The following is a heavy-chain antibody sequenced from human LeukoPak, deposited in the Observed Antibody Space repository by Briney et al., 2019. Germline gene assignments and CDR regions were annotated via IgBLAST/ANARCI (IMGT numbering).Heavy chain of an antibody. CDR1: GFIFSSYG. CDR3: AKEQLRYFDWLPDY. J-gene: IGHJ4*02. CDR2: IRYDGSNK. V-gene: IGHV3-30*02. D-gene: IGHD3-9*01. Sequence: GGSLRLSCAASGFIFSSYGMHWVRQAPGKGLEWAAFIRYDGSNKYYADSVKGRFTISRDNSKNTLYLQMNSLRAEDTAVYYCAKEQLRYFDWLPDYWGQGTLVTVSS.